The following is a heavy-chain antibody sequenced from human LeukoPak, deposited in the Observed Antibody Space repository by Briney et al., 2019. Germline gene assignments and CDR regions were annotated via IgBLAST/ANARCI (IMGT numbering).Heavy chain of an antibody. CDR3: ARDPIAAAGTGATGIIP. J-gene: IGHJ4*02. CDR1: GFTVSSNY. CDR2: IYSGGST. D-gene: IGHD6-13*01. Sequence: GGSLRLSCAASGFTVSSNYMSWVRQAPGKGLEWVSVIYSGGSTYYADSVKGRFTISRDNSKNTPYLQMNSLRAEDTAVYYCARDPIAAAGTGATGIIPWGQGTLVTVSS. V-gene: IGHV3-66*01.